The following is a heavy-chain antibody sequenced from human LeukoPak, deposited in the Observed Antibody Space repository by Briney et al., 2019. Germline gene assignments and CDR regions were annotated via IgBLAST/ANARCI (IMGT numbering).Heavy chain of an antibody. CDR1: GGSISSYY. V-gene: IGHV4-59*01. CDR3: ARDRRGLAYCGGDCYWFDP. CDR2: IYYSGST. Sequence: SQTLSLTCTVSGGSISSYYWSWIRQPPGKGLEWIGYIYYSGSTNYNPSLKSRVTISVDTSKNQFSLKLSSVTAADTAVYYCARDRRGLAYCGGDCYWFDPWGQGTLVTVSS. D-gene: IGHD2-21*02. J-gene: IGHJ5*02.